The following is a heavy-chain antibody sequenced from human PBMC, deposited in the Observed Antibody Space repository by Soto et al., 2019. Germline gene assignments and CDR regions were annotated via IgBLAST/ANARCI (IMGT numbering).Heavy chain of an antibody. V-gene: IGHV1-18*01. J-gene: IGHJ4*02. Sequence: QVQLVQSGAEVKTPGASVRVSCTASGYTFINYGITWVRQAPGQGLEWMGWISAYNGNTNYEDNLQDRITITTDSSTSTVSMEVRNVRSDDTAVYSSARVGTGYTSSSPHVCDYWGQGSLVTVSS. D-gene: IGHD6-6*01. CDR2: ISAYNGNT. CDR3: ARVGTGYTSSSPHVCDY. CDR1: GYTFINYG.